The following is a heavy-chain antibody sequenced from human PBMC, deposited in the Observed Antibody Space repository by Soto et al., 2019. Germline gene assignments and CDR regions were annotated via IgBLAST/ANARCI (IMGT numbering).Heavy chain of an antibody. J-gene: IGHJ4*02. Sequence: QITLKESGPTLVKPTQTLTLTCTFSGFSLSTSGVGVGWIRQPPGKALEWLVLIYWDDDKRYSPSLKSRLTITKDTYKTQVVLTMTNMDPVDTATYYCAHSTLTTWFDYWGQGTLVTVSS. CDR3: AHSTLTTWFDY. D-gene: IGHD4-4*01. CDR2: IYWDDDK. V-gene: IGHV2-5*02. CDR1: GFSLSTSGVG.